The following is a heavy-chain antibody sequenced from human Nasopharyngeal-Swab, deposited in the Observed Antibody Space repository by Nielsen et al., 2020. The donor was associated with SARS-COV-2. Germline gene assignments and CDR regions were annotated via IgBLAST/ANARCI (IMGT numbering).Heavy chain of an antibody. J-gene: IGHJ4*02. CDR1: GYTFTSYG. CDR3: ARDPRGPDY. CDR2: ISAYNGRT. V-gene: IGHV1-18*01. Sequence: ASVKVSCKASGYTFTSYGISWVRQAPGQGLEWMGWISAYNGRTYYAQKFQGRVTMTIDTSTSTAYMDLRSLRSDDTAVYYCARDPRGPDYWGQGTLVTVSS. D-gene: IGHD6-25*01.